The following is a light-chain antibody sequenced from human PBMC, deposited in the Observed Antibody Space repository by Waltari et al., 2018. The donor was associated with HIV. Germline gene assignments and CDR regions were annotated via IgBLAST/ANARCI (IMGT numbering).Light chain of an antibody. V-gene: IGLV3-25*03. CDR1: PLPKKF. CDR2: KDN. J-gene: IGLJ2*01. Sequence: SDEVTQTPSVSVSPGQTASITCPGEPLPKKFVYWYQQKPGQAPVVVIYKDNERPSGIPERFSGSSSGTRATLTISGVQAEDEADYYCQSADSSGTSFGGGTKLTVL. CDR3: QSADSSGTS.